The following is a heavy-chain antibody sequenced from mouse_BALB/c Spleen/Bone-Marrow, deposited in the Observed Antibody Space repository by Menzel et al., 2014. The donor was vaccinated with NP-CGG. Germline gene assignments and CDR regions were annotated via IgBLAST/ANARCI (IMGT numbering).Heavy chain of an antibody. CDR2: ISSGGSCT. CDR3: ARQTYYDYDGYFDY. D-gene: IGHD2-4*01. V-gene: IGHV5-6*01. Sequence: EVHLVESGGDLVKPGGSLKLSCAASGFTFSSYGMSWVRQTPDKRLEWVATISSGGSCTYYPDSVKGRFTISRDNAKNTLYLQMSSLKSEDTAMYYCARQTYYDYDGYFDYWGQGTTLTVSS. J-gene: IGHJ2*01. CDR1: GFTFSSYG.